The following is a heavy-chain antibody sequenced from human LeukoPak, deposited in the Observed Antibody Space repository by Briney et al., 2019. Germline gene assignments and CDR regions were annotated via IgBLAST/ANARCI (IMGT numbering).Heavy chain of an antibody. D-gene: IGHD2-2*01. CDR3: ARAGRQCSSTSCYVYYYGMDV. Sequence: AGGSLRLSCVASGFTFSSYWMHWVRQAPGKGLVWVSRVNSDGSSTNYAASVKGRFTISRDNAKNTLYLLMNSLRAEDTAVYYCARAGRQCSSTSCYVYYYGMDVWGQGTTVTVSS. V-gene: IGHV3-74*01. CDR1: GFTFSSYW. CDR2: VNSDGSST. J-gene: IGHJ6*02.